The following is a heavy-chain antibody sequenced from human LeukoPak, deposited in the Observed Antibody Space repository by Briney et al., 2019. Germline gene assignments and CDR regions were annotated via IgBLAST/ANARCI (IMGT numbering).Heavy chain of an antibody. CDR3: ARDLRSSSWSYYFDY. J-gene: IGHJ4*02. D-gene: IGHD6-13*01. V-gene: IGHV4-59*01. Sequence: PSETLSLTCTVSGDSIRSYYWSRIQQPPGKGLEWIGYVFYSGSTNYNPSLKSRVTTSVDTSKNQFSLKLSSVTAADTAVYYCARDLRSSSWSYYFDYWGQGTLVTVSS. CDR1: GDSIRSYY. CDR2: VFYSGST.